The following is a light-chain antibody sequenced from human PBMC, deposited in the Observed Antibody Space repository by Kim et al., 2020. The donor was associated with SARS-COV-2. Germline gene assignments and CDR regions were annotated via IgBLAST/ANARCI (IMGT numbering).Light chain of an antibody. CDR1: ILNCESKT. Sequence: VTNSCSESILNCESKTVTWSQLIPGTAPNRLIFSNNQRPSGGPDRFAASTSGTSDSLAISGLQSEDEADYYCAAWDDSLNGPVFGGGTQLTVL. V-gene: IGLV1-44*01. CDR2: SNN. CDR3: AAWDDSLNGPV. J-gene: IGLJ3*02.